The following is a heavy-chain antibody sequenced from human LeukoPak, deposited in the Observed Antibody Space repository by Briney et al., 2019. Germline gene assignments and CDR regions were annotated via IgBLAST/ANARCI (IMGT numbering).Heavy chain of an antibody. V-gene: IGHV4-59*08. CDR1: GGSISTYY. Sequence: SETLSLTCTVSGGSISTYYWSWIRQPPGKGLEWIGYIYYSGSTNYNPSLKSRVTISVDTSKNQFSLKMSSVTAADTAVYYCARQGEAAAGPIWSNWFDPWGQGTLVTVSS. CDR3: ARQGEAAAGPIWSNWFDP. D-gene: IGHD6-13*01. J-gene: IGHJ5*02. CDR2: IYYSGST.